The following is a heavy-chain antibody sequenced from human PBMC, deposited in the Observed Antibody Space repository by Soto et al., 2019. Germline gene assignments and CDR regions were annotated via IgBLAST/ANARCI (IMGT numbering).Heavy chain of an antibody. CDR1: GYTFTRYG. V-gene: IGHV1-18*01. D-gene: IGHD3-10*01. CDR3: ASTLVRGVTLHYYYSGMDV. Sequence: ASVKVSCKASGYTFTRYGISWVRQAPGQGLEWRGWISAYNGNTNYAQKLQGRVTMTTDTSTSTAYMELRSLRSDDTAVYYCASTLVRGVTLHYYYSGMDVWGQGTTVTVSS. J-gene: IGHJ6*02. CDR2: ISAYNGNT.